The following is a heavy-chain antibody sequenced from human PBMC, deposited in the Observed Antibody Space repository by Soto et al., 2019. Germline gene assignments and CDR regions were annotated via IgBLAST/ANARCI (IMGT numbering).Heavy chain of an antibody. Sequence: SCAASGFIFSNYVMYWVRQAPGKGLEWVAFMSYDGTTKYYADSVKGRFTISRDNSKNTLYLQMNSLRPEDTGVYYCAREVLWARYFDYWGQGTRVTVSS. CDR1: GFIFSNYV. D-gene: IGHD3-10*01. V-gene: IGHV3-30-3*01. CDR3: AREVLWARYFDY. J-gene: IGHJ4*02. CDR2: MSYDGTTK.